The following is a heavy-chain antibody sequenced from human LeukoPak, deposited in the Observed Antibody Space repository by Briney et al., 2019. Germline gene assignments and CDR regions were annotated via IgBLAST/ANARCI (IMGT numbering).Heavy chain of an antibody. Sequence: SETLSLTCSVSGGSISSSTYFWGWIRQPPGKGLEWIASIHYSGSTYSNPSLKSRVTISVDTSKNQFSLKLTSVTAADTAVYYCARGYSSSWYFNWFDPWGQGTLVTVSS. V-gene: IGHV4-39*01. CDR3: ARGYSSSWYFNWFDP. D-gene: IGHD6-13*01. CDR2: IHYSGST. J-gene: IGHJ5*02. CDR1: GGSISSSTYF.